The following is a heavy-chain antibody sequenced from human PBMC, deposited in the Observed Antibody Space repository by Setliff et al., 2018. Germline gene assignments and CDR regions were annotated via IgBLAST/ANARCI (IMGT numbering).Heavy chain of an antibody. Sequence: SVKVSCKASGGTFSSYAISWVRQAPGQGFEWMGGIIPVFGTADYAQKFQGRVTITADESTTTFYMEVSSLRSDETAVYYCAGEFYSFWSGYTDRQYYFYGMGVWGRGTTVTVSS. CDR1: GGTFSSYA. D-gene: IGHD3-3*01. J-gene: IGHJ6*02. CDR3: AGEFYSFWSGYTDRQYYFYGMGV. V-gene: IGHV1-69*13. CDR2: IIPVFGTA.